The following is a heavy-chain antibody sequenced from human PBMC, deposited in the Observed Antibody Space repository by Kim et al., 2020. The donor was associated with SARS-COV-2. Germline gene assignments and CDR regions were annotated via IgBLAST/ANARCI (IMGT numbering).Heavy chain of an antibody. D-gene: IGHD2-15*01. CDR1: GFTYSNYA. V-gene: IGHV3-23*01. CDR3: AKDSPVGRKIGWCGMDV. CDR2: ISGGGGSA. Sequence: GGSLRLSRAASGFTYSNYAMSWVRQLPGKGLEWVSAISGGGGSAYYADSVKGRFTISRDNSKNTLYLQMNSLRAEDTALYYCAKDSPVGRKIGWCGMDVWGLGTTVTVSS. J-gene: IGHJ6*02.